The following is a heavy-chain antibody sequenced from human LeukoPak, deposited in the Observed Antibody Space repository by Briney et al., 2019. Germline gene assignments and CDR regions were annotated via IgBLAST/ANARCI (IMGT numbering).Heavy chain of an antibody. J-gene: IGHJ4*02. CDR1: GVTFSSYG. V-gene: IGHV3-30*19. D-gene: IGHD6-6*01. Sequence: GGSLRLSCAASGVTFSSYGMHWVRQAPGKGLEWVAVISYDGSNKYYADSVKGRFTISRDNSKNTLYLQMNSLRAEDTAVYYCARHSSSGDYFDYWGQGTLVTVSS. CDR3: ARHSSSGDYFDY. CDR2: ISYDGSNK.